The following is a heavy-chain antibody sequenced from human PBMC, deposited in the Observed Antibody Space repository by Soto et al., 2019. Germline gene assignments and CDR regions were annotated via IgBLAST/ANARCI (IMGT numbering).Heavy chain of an antibody. V-gene: IGHV3-23*01. Sequence: GGSLRLSCAASGFTFSSYATSWVRQAPGKGLEWVSAISGSGGSTYYADSVKGRFTISRDNSKNTLYLQMNSLRAEDTAVYYCAKVTPYYDFWSGYYNSVYYFDYWGQGTLVTVSS. CDR3: AKVTPYYDFWSGYYNSVYYFDY. D-gene: IGHD3-3*01. CDR1: GFTFSSYA. J-gene: IGHJ4*02. CDR2: ISGSGGST.